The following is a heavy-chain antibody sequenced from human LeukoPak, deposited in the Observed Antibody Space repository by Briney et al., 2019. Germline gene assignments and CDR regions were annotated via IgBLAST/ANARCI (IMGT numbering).Heavy chain of an antibody. CDR1: GYSISSGYY. Sequence: SETLSLTCAVSGYSISSGYYWGWIRQPPGKGLEWIGSIYHSGSTYYNPSLKSRVTISVDTSKNQLSLELSSVTAADTAVYYCARAEVGASPYFDYWGQGTLVTVSS. CDR2: IYHSGST. V-gene: IGHV4-38-2*01. D-gene: IGHD1-26*01. J-gene: IGHJ4*02. CDR3: ARAEVGASPYFDY.